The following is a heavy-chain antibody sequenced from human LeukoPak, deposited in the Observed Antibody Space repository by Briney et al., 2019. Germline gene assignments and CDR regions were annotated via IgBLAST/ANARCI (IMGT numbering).Heavy chain of an antibody. J-gene: IGHJ3*02. CDR1: GFTFNSAW. Sequence: GGSLRLSCAASGFTFNSAWVNWVRQAPGKGLEWVGRIKNRPDGGTTEYAALVRGRFTISRDNSKTTVYLQMNSLKIEDTAMYYCTTPIMGTTHWGGFEIWGQGTMVTVSS. D-gene: IGHD1-26*01. V-gene: IGHV3-15*07. CDR2: IKNRPDGGTT. CDR3: TTPIMGTTHWGGFEI.